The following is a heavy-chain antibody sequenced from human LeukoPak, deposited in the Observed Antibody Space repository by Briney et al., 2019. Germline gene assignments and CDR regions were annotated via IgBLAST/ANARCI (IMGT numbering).Heavy chain of an antibody. CDR3: ARGVVAAPQTFDY. V-gene: IGHV4-61*10. J-gene: IGHJ4*02. Sequence: SETLSLTCTVSGGSISSGSDYWSWIRQPAGKGLEWIGRIDSSGSTSYNPSLKSRVTISVDTSKNQFSLKLTSVTAADTAVYYCARGVVAAPQTFDYWGQGTLVTVSS. CDR1: GGSISSGSDY. CDR2: IDSSGST. D-gene: IGHD2-15*01.